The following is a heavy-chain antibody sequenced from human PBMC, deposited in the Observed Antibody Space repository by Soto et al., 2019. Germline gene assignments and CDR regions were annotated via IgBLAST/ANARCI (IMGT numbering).Heavy chain of an antibody. CDR2: IDPSDSQT. Sequence: GESLKISWKGSGYSFAGYWITWVRQKPGKGLEWMGRIDPSDSQTYYSPSFRGHVTISVTKSITTVFLQWSSLRASDTAMYYCARQIYDSDTGPNFQYYFDSWGQGTPVTVSS. CDR3: ARQIYDSDTGPNFQYYFDS. CDR1: GYSFAGYW. V-gene: IGHV5-10-1*01. D-gene: IGHD3-22*01. J-gene: IGHJ4*02.